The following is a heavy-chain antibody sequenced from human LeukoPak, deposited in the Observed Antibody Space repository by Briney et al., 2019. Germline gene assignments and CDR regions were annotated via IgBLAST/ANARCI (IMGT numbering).Heavy chain of an antibody. J-gene: IGHJ4*02. D-gene: IGHD6-19*01. CDR3: ARGHLQWLVLDY. CDR2: ISYDGTNQ. Sequence: PGGSLRLSCAASGFIFSGYAMHWVRQAPGKGLEWVAVISYDGTNQYYADSVKGRFTISRDTSKKTLFLQMNSLRADDAAVYYCARGHLQWLVLDYWGQGTLVTVSS. V-gene: IGHV3-30-3*01. CDR1: GFIFSGYA.